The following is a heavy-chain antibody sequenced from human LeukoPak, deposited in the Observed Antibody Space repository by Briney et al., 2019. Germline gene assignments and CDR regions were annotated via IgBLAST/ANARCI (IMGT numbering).Heavy chain of an antibody. CDR3: ARGRGYYYGSGSYYY. Sequence: PGGSLRLSCVGSGFTFNNYWMTWVRQAPRKGLEWVANIKQDGSARYHLDSLQGRFSISRDNARNSLYLQMNSLRAEDTAVYYCARGRGYYYGSGSYYYWGQGTLVTVSS. V-gene: IGHV3-7*04. CDR1: GFTFNNYW. J-gene: IGHJ4*02. CDR2: IKQDGSAR. D-gene: IGHD3-10*01.